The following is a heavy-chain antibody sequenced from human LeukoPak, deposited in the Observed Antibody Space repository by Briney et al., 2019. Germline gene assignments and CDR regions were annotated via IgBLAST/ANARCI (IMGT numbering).Heavy chain of an antibody. V-gene: IGHV4-61*02. J-gene: IGHJ4*02. CDR2: IYTSGST. CDR1: GGSINSDTYY. D-gene: IGHD5-24*01. CDR3: ASEFRV. Sequence: SETLSLTFTVSGGSINSDTYYWSWIRQPAGKGLEWIGRIYTSGSTNYNPSLRSRVTMSIDTSKNQFSLNLNSVTAADTAVYYCASEFRVWGQGTLVTVSS.